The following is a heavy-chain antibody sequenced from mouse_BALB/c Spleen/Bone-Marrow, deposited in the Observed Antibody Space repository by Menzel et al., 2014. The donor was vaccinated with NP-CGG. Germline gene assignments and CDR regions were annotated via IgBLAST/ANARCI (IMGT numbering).Heavy chain of an antibody. V-gene: IGHV14-3*02. CDR2: IDPANGNT. Sequence: VQLQQSGAELAKPGASVKLSCTASGFNIKDTYMHWVKQRPEQGLEWIGRIDPANGNTKYDPKFQGKATITADTSSNTAYLQLSSLTSEDTAVYYCARLGGYGNYLAWFAYWGQGTLVTVSA. D-gene: IGHD2-10*02. CDR1: GFNIKDTY. J-gene: IGHJ3*01. CDR3: ARLGGYGNYLAWFAY.